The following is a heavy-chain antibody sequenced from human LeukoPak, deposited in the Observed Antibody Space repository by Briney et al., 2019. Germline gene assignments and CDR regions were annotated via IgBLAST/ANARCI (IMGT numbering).Heavy chain of an antibody. CDR2: INPNSGGT. CDR1: GYSFTDYY. Sequence: GASVKVSCKASGYSFTDYYMHWVRQAPGQGLEWMGRINPNSGGTNYAQKFQGRVTMTRDTSISTAYMELSRLRSDDTAVYYCARRPFFYGSGSPDAFDIWGQGTMVTVSS. D-gene: IGHD3-10*01. J-gene: IGHJ3*02. CDR3: ARRPFFYGSGSPDAFDI. V-gene: IGHV1-2*06.